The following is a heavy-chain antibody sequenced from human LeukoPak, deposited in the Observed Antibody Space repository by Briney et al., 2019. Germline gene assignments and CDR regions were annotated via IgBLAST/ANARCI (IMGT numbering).Heavy chain of an antibody. D-gene: IGHD3-3*01. CDR1: GGSFSGYY. V-gene: IGHV4-34*01. J-gene: IGHJ3*01. CDR2: INHSGST. CDR3: ARRGRLGVALH. Sequence: PSETLSLTCAVYGGSFSGYYWSWIRQPPGKGLEWIGEINHSGSTNYNPSLKSRVTISVDTSKNQFSLKLSSVTAADTAVYYCARRGRLGVALHWCQGTMVTVSS.